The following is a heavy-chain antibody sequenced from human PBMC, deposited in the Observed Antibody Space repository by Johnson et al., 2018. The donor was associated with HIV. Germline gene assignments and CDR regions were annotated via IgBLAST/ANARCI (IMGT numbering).Heavy chain of an antibody. CDR2: ISYDGSNT. V-gene: IGHV3-30*04. CDR1: GFTFSSYA. D-gene: IGHD6-13*01. Sequence: QVQLVESGGGVVQPGRSLRLSCAASGFTFSSYAMHWVRQAPGKGLEWVAVISYDGSNTYYADSVKGRFTISRDNSKNTLYLQMNSLRAEDTAVYYCARERSYSSSWYGDAFDIWGQGTMVTVSS. J-gene: IGHJ3*02. CDR3: ARERSYSSSWYGDAFDI.